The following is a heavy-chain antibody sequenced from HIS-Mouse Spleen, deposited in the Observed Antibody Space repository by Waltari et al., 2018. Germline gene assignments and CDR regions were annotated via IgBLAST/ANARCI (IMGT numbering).Heavy chain of an antibody. CDR2: IYYSGST. CDR3: AREIPYSSSWYDWYFDL. D-gene: IGHD6-13*01. V-gene: IGHV4-39*07. J-gene: IGHJ2*01. Sequence: QLQLQESGPGLVKPSDTLSLTCTVSGCSIRSSSYYWGWLRQPPGKGLEWIGSIYYSGSTYYNPSLKSRVTISVDTSKNQFSLKLSSVTAADTAVYYCAREIPYSSSWYDWYFDLWGRGTLVTVSS. CDR1: GCSIRSSSYY.